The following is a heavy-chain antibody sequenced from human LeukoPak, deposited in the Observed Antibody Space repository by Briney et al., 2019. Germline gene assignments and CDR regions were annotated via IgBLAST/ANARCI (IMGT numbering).Heavy chain of an antibody. D-gene: IGHD3-16*02. CDR2: ISYDGSNE. J-gene: IGHJ4*02. CDR1: GFTFSSYA. CDR3: ARDARFFSGSYLYYFEY. Sequence: GGSLRLSCAASGFTFSSYAMHWVRQAPGKGLEWVAVISYDGSNEYYADSVKGRFTISRDNSKHTLYLQMNSLRAEDTAVFHCARDARFFSGSYLYYFEYWGQGTLVTVSS. V-gene: IGHV3-30-3*01.